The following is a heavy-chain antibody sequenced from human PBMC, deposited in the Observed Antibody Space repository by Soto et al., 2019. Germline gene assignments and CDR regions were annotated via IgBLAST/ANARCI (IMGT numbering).Heavy chain of an antibody. CDR1: GGTFSSYA. D-gene: IGHD6-13*01. J-gene: IGHJ5*02. V-gene: IGHV1-69*13. CDR3: AREIAAAGENWFDP. Sequence: SVNVSCKASGGTFSSYAISWVRQAPGQGLEWMGGIIPIFGTANYAQKFQGRVTITADESTSTAYMELSSLRSEDTAVYYCAREIAAAGENWFDPWGQGTLVTVSS. CDR2: IIPIFGTA.